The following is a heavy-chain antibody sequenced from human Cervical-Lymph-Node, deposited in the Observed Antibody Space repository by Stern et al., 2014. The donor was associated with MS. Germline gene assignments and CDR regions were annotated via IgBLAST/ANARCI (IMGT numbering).Heavy chain of an antibody. CDR2: ITNVGST. CDR3: ARDTSSPERSDW. Sequence: EVQLEESGGGVIQPGGSLRLSCTASGFTVSRDYMTWVRHAPGKGLEWVSLITNVGSTFYTDSVKGRFTISRDDSKNTVYLHMTSLRAEDTAMYYCARDTSSPERSDWWGQGTLVTVSS. J-gene: IGHJ4*02. D-gene: IGHD1-1*01. CDR1: GFTVSRDY. V-gene: IGHV3-53*01.